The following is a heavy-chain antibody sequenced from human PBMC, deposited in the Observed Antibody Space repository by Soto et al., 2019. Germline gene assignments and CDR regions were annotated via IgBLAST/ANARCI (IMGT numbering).Heavy chain of an antibody. CDR3: ASSNIAAAGFYYYGMDV. CDR2: IYYSGST. D-gene: IGHD6-13*01. J-gene: IGHJ6*02. CDR1: GGSISSYY. V-gene: IGHV4-59*01. Sequence: QVQLQESGPGLVKPSETLSLTCTVSGGSISSYYWNWIRQPPGKGLEWIGYIYYSGSTNYNPSLKSLVTISLDTSKNQFSLKLSSVTAADTAVYYCASSNIAAAGFYYYGMDVWGRGTTVTVSS.